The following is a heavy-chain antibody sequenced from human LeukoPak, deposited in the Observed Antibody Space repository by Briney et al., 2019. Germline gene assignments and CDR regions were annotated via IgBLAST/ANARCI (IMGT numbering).Heavy chain of an antibody. Sequence: PSETLSLTCTVSGGSISSYYWSWIRQPPGKGLEWIGYIYYSGSTNFNPSLKSRVTISVDTSKNQFSLRLTSVTAADTAVYYCAKLGPSAWYEAFDIWGQGTMVTVSS. J-gene: IGHJ3*02. CDR1: GGSISSYY. D-gene: IGHD6-19*01. V-gene: IGHV4-59*01. CDR3: AKLGPSAWYEAFDI. CDR2: IYYSGST.